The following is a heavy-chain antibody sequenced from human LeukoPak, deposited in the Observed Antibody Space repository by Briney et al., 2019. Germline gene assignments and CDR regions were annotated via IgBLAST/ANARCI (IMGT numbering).Heavy chain of an antibody. CDR2: INPSGGST. D-gene: IGHD3-10*01. CDR3: ARASPLYYYGSGSYDD. V-gene: IGHV1-46*01. CDR1: GYTFTNYY. J-gene: IGHJ4*02. Sequence: ASVKVSCKASGYTFTNYYMHWVRQAPGQGLEWMGIINPSGGSTSYAQKFQGRVTMTRDTSTSTVYMELSSLRSEDTAVYYCARASPLYYYGSGSYDDWGQGTLVTVSS.